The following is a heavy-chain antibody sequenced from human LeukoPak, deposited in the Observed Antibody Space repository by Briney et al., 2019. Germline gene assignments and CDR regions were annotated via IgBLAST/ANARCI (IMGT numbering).Heavy chain of an antibody. Sequence: PGKSLRLSRVASGFTFGKYWMSWVRQAPGKGLEWVANIKLDGSEKNYVDSVKGRFTISRDNTKNSLYLQMNSLRAEDTAVFYCARDQYDTWSRRGNFDSWGQGTLVIVSS. V-gene: IGHV3-7*03. CDR3: ARDQYDTWSRRGNFDS. CDR2: IKLDGSEK. CDR1: GFTFGKYW. J-gene: IGHJ4*02. D-gene: IGHD3-3*01.